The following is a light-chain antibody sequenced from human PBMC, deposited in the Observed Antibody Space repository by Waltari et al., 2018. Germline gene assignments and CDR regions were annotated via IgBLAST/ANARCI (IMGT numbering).Light chain of an antibody. CDR3: CSYAGSSTWV. CDR2: EVT. CDR1: SSAVGSYNL. J-gene: IGLJ3*02. V-gene: IGLV2-23*02. Sequence: QSALTQPASVYGSRGQSITISCTATSSAVGSYNLVSWYQQHPGKAPKLVIYEVTKRPSGVSTRFSGSKSGNTASLTISGLQAEDEADYCCCSYAGSSTWVFGGGTKLTVL.